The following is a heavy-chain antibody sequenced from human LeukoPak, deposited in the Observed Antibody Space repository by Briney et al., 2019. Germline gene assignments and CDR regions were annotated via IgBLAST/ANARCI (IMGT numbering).Heavy chain of an antibody. V-gene: IGHV4-39*07. J-gene: IGHJ4*02. D-gene: IGHD2-2*01. CDR1: GGSISSSSYY. CDR3: ARTEDIVVVPAAPLDY. Sequence: SETLSLTCTVSGGSISSSSYYWGWIRQPPGKGLEWIGSIYYSGSTYYNPSLKSRVTISVDTSKNQFSLKLSSVTAADTAVYYCARTEDIVVVPAAPLDYWGQGTLVTVSS. CDR2: IYYSGST.